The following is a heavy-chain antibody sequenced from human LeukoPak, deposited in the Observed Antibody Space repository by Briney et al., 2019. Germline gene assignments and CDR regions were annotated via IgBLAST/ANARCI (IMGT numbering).Heavy chain of an antibody. Sequence: PSETLSLTCAVYGGSFSSYYWSWIRQPPGKGLEWIGYIYYSGSTNYNPSLKSRVTISVDTSKNQFSLKLSSVTAADTAVYYCASSSLRGGMDVWGQGTTVTVSS. CDR2: IYYSGST. CDR1: GGSFSSYY. CDR3: ASSSLRGGMDV. J-gene: IGHJ6*02. V-gene: IGHV4-59*08. D-gene: IGHD3-10*01.